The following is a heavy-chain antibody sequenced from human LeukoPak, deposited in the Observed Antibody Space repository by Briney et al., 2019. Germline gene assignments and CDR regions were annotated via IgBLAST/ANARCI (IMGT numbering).Heavy chain of an antibody. CDR1: GGSISDTHW. CDR2: IYKSGTP. J-gene: IGHJ4*02. CDR3: ARDPHTSNQPDY. D-gene: IGHD2-2*01. Sequence: PSETLSLTCAVSGGSISDTHWWSWVRQPPGKGLEWIGEIYKSGTPNYNPSLRSRVAISEDKFKSQFSLKLTSVTAADTAVYYCARDPHTSNQPDYWGQGTLVTVSS. V-gene: IGHV4-4*02.